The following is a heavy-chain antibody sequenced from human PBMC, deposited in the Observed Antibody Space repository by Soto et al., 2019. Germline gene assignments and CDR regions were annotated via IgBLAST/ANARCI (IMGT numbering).Heavy chain of an antibody. D-gene: IGHD2-15*01. CDR3: AGGDSSSSGGSATFDY. CDR1: EFTFSDYY. J-gene: IGHJ4*02. V-gene: IGHV3-11*05. CDR2: ISSSGRYT. Sequence: QVQLVESGGGLVKPGGSLRLSCAASEFTFSDYYMSWIRQAPGKGLEWVSYISSSGRYTNYADSVMGRFTISRDNAKNSLYLQWNSLRAEDTAVYYGAGGDSSSSGGSATFDYWGQGALVSVAS.